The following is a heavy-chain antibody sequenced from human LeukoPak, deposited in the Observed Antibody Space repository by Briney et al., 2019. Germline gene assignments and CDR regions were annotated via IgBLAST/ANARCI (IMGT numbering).Heavy chain of an antibody. Sequence: GGSLRLSCAASGFTFSSYSMNWVRQAPGKGLEWVSSISSSSSYIYYADSVKGRFTISRDNAKNSLYLQMNSLRAEDTAVYYCARSPSGYSYGYFDYWGQGTLVTVSS. CDR1: GFTFSSYS. D-gene: IGHD5-18*01. J-gene: IGHJ4*02. CDR3: ARSPSGYSYGYFDY. CDR2: ISSSSSYI. V-gene: IGHV3-21*01.